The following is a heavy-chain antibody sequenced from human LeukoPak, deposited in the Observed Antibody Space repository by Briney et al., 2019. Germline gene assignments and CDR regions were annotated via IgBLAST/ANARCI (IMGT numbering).Heavy chain of an antibody. CDR1: GGSISSYY. V-gene: IGHV4-59*01. Sequence: SETLSLTCTVSGGSISSYYWSWIRQPPGKGLEWIGYIYYSGSTNYNPSLTSRVTISVDTSKNQFSLKLSSVTAADTAVYYCARSSWIQLPPSYSGQGTLVTVSS. D-gene: IGHD5-18*01. J-gene: IGHJ4*02. CDR2: IYYSGST. CDR3: ARSSWIQLPPSY.